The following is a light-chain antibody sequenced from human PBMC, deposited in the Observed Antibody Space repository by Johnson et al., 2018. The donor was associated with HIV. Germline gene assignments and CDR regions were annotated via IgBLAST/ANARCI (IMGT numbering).Light chain of an antibody. CDR3: ETWDSSLSGV. CDR2: DNN. V-gene: IGLV1-51*01. CDR1: SSNIGKNY. J-gene: IGLJ1*01. Sequence: QSVLTQPPSVSAAPGQKVIISCSGSSSNIGKNYVSWYQQLPGTAPKLLIYDNNKRPSGIPDRFSGSKSGTSATLGITGLQTGDEADYYCETWDSSLSGVFGTGTKVTVL.